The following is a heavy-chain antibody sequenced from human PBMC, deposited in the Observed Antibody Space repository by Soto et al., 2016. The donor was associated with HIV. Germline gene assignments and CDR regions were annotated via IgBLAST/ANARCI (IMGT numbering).Heavy chain of an antibody. CDR1: GFTFSTYW. J-gene: IGHJ4*02. Sequence: EVHLVESGGGLVQPGGPVRLSCASSGFTFSTYWMHWVRQAPGKGLVWVSRINNDGSSTTYADSVKGRFTISRDNAKNTLYLQMSSLRADDTAMYFCARGGTYDILTGYYNVGPDYWGQGTLVTVSS. D-gene: IGHD3-9*01. CDR2: INNDGSST. V-gene: IGHV3-74*01. CDR3: ARGGTYDILTGYYNVGPDY.